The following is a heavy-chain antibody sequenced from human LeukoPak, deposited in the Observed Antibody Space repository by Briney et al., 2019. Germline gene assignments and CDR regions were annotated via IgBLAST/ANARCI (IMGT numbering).Heavy chain of an antibody. CDR1: GFTFSSYS. CDR2: INSSRSYI. Sequence: PGGSLRLSCAASGFTFSSYSMNWVRQAPGKGLEWVSSINSSRSYIYYADSVKGRFTISRDNAKNSLYLQMNSLRAEDTAVYYCASLASMVSMYSYFDYWGQGTLVTVSS. CDR3: ASLASMVSMYSYFDY. D-gene: IGHD3-10*01. J-gene: IGHJ4*02. V-gene: IGHV3-21*01.